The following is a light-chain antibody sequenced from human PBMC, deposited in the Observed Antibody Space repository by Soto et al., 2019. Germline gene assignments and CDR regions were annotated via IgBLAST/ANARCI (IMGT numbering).Light chain of an antibody. Sequence: EIVLTQSPATLSLSPGERATLSCRASQSVSSYLAWYQQKPGQAPRLLSYDSSSRATGIPGRLSGSGSGTDITLTISSLEPEDFAVYYCQQRSNWPLTFGGGTKVEIK. CDR2: DSS. CDR1: QSVSSY. J-gene: IGKJ4*01. V-gene: IGKV3-11*01. CDR3: QQRSNWPLT.